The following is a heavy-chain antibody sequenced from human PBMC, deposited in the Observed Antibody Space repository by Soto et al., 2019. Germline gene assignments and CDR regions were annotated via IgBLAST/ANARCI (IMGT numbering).Heavy chain of an antibody. Sequence: QVQLVQSGAEVKKPGSSVKVSCKASGCTFSSYAISWVRQAPGQGREWMGGIIPIFGTANYAQKFQGRVTITSDESTRTAYIELSSLRSEDTAVYYCARGVYSNPGMDVWGQGTTVTVSS. CDR1: GCTFSSYA. V-gene: IGHV1-69*05. CDR3: ARGVYSNPGMDV. CDR2: IIPIFGTA. D-gene: IGHD4-4*01. J-gene: IGHJ6*02.